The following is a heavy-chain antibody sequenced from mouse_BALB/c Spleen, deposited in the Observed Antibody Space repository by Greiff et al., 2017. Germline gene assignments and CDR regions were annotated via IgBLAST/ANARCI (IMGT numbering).Heavy chain of an antibody. V-gene: IGHV14-3*02. CDR1: GFNIKDTY. J-gene: IGHJ2*01. Sequence: EVKVVESGAELVKPGASVKLSCTASGFNIKDTYMHWVKQRPEQGLEWIGRIDPANGNTKYDPKFQGKATITADTSSNTAYLQLSSLTSEDTAVYYCARLIDWGQGTTLTVSS. CDR2: IDPANGNT. CDR3: ARLID.